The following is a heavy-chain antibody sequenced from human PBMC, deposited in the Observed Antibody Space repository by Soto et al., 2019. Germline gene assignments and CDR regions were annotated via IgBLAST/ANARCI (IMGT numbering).Heavy chain of an antibody. V-gene: IGHV4-30-2*01. D-gene: IGHD3-10*01. CDR1: GCSISSGGYS. CDR3: ARHNYGSGSTYFDY. CDR2: MYHSGST. J-gene: IGHJ4*02. Sequence: PSDTLSLTFAVSGCSISSGGYSWSWIRQPPGKGLEWIGYMYHSGSTYYNPSLKSRVTISIDRSKNQFSLKLSSVTAADTAVYYCARHNYGSGSTYFDYWGQG.